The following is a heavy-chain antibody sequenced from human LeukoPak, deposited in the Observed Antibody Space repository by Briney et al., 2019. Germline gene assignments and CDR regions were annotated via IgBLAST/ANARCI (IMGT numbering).Heavy chain of an antibody. CDR1: GGSISSYY. D-gene: IGHD6-13*01. CDR2: IYYSGST. CDR3: AHSSSWYYFDY. J-gene: IGHJ4*02. V-gene: IGHV4-59*01. Sequence: PSETLSLTCTVSGGSISSYYWSWIRQPPGKGLEGSGEIYYSGSTNYTPSLKSRVTISVDTSKNQFSLKLSSVTAADTAVYYCAHSSSWYYFDYWGQGTLATVSS.